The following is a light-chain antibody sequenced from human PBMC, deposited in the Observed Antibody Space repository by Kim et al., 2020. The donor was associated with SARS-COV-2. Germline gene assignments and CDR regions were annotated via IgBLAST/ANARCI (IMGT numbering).Light chain of an antibody. Sequence: APGDRATLSCRASQSVSSSYLAWYQQKPGQAPRLLIYGASSRATGIPDRFSGSGSGTDFTLTISRLEPEDFAVYYCQQYGSSPRTFGQGTKVEIK. CDR2: GAS. V-gene: IGKV3-20*01. CDR1: QSVSSSY. CDR3: QQYGSSPRT. J-gene: IGKJ1*01.